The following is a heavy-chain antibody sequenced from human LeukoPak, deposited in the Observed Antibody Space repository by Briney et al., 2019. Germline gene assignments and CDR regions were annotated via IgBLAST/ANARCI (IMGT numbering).Heavy chain of an antibody. Sequence: GGSLRLSCAASGFTFSSYGMHWVRQAPGKGLEWVAVISYDGSTKYYAVSVKGRFTISRDNSKDTLYLQMNSLRGDDTAVYYCARNFRDGYNNSFDYWGQGTLVTVSS. CDR1: GFTFSSYG. J-gene: IGHJ4*02. CDR2: ISYDGSTK. CDR3: ARNFRDGYNNSFDY. V-gene: IGHV3-30*03. D-gene: IGHD5-24*01.